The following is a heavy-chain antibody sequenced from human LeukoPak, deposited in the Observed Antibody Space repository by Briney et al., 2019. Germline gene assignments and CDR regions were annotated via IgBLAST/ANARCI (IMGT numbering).Heavy chain of an antibody. CDR1: GGSIIPYY. J-gene: IGHJ4*02. Sequence: SETLSLTCTVSGGSIIPYYWSWIRQPPGKGLEWIAHITYSGSINYNPSLKSRVTISVDTSKNQFSLKVISMTAADTAVYYCARALNPLPGTYYFDYWGQGTLVTVSS. D-gene: IGHD2-15*01. V-gene: IGHV4-59*08. CDR3: ARALNPLPGTYYFDY. CDR2: ITYSGSI.